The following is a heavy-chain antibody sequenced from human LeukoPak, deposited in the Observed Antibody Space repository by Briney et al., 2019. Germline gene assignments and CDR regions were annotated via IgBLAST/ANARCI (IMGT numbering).Heavy chain of an antibody. CDR3: ARDLLLGSGGA. D-gene: IGHD7-27*01. CDR1: GGSISTYY. V-gene: IGHV4-4*07. Sequence: PSETLSLTCTVSGGSISTYYWSWIRQPAGKGLEWIGRVYSSGSTDYNPSLKTRVTMSVDTSKNQFSLKLSPVTAADTAVYYCARDLLLGSGGAGGQGTLVTVSS. CDR2: VYSSGST. J-gene: IGHJ4*02.